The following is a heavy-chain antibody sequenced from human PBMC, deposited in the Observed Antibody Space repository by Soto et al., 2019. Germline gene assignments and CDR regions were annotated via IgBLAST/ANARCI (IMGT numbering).Heavy chain of an antibody. CDR3: ARDRYPLPLGYSYYGMDV. V-gene: IGHV6-1*01. J-gene: IGHJ6*02. CDR2: TYYRSKWYN. CDR1: GDSVSSNSAA. Sequence: SQTLSLTCAISGDSVSSNSAAWNWIRQSPSRGLEWLGRTYYRSKWYNDYAVSVKSRITITPDTSKNQFSLKLHSVPPEDTAVYYCARDRYPLPLGYSYYGMDVWGQGTTVTVSS. D-gene: IGHD2-2*01.